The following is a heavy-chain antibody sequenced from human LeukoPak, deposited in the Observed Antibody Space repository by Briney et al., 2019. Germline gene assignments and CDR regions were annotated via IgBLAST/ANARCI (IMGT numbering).Heavy chain of an antibody. CDR3: ARDIAVNRPGNYSGSSGYTN. D-gene: IGHD3-22*01. J-gene: IGHJ4*02. CDR1: GFTFSSYW. Sequence: GGSLRLSCAASGFTFSSYWMSWVRQAPGKGLEWVANIKQDGSEKYYVDSVKGRFTISRDNAKNSLYLQMNSLRAEDTAVYYRARDIAVNRPGNYSGSSGYTNWGQGTLVTVSS. CDR2: IKQDGSEK. V-gene: IGHV3-7*01.